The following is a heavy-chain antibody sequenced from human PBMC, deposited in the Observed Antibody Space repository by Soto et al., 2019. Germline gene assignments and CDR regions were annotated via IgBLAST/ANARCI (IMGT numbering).Heavy chain of an antibody. CDR3: VRIVAHSGYVDY. CDR1: GGSISSGGYY. V-gene: IGHV4-31*03. CDR2: IYYSGST. J-gene: IGHJ4*02. Sequence: SETLSLTCTVSGGSISSGGYYWSWIRQHPGKGLEWIGYIYYSGSTYYNPSLKSRVTISVDTSKNQFSLKLSSVTAADTAVYYCVRIVAHSGYVDYWGQGTLVTVSS. D-gene: IGHD5-12*01.